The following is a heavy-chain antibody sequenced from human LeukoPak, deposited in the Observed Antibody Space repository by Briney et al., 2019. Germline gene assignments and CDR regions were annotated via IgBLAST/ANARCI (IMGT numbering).Heavy chain of an antibody. J-gene: IGHJ6*02. Sequence: SETLSLTCAVYGGSFSGYYGSWIRQPPGKGLEWIGEINHSGSTNYNPSLKSRVTISVDTSKNQFSLKLSSVTAADTAVYYCASLVVVPAAMYYGMDVWGQGTTVTVSS. CDR3: ASLVVVPAAMYYGMDV. CDR1: GGSFSGYY. CDR2: INHSGST. D-gene: IGHD2-2*01. V-gene: IGHV4-34*01.